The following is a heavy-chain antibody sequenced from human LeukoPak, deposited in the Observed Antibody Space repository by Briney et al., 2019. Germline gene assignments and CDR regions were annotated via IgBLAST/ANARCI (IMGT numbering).Heavy chain of an antibody. Sequence: SETLSLTCSVSGGSISNSRYYWGWIRQPPGKGLEWIGTINYSGSTYYNPSLKSRVTISVDTSKNQISLKLNSVTAADTAMYYCARHGDLLSPFQTWGQGTLVTVSS. V-gene: IGHV4-39*01. CDR3: ARHGDLLSPFQT. CDR2: INYSGST. J-gene: IGHJ5*02. CDR1: GGSISNSRYY. D-gene: IGHD2-21*02.